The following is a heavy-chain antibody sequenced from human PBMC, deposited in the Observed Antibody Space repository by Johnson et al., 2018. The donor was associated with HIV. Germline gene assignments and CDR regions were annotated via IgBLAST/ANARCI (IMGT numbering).Heavy chain of an antibody. J-gene: IGHJ3*02. CDR1: GFTFSTYA. V-gene: IGHV3-30*04. D-gene: IGHD1-26*01. CDR3: AREGVSGSYYDAFDI. Sequence: QMQLVESGGGVVQPGRSLRLSCAASGFTFSTYAMHWVRQAPGKGLEWVAVISSDESNKYYADSVKGRFTISRDNSNNTLFLQMDSLRADDTAVYYCAREGVSGSYYDAFDIWGQGTMVTVTS. CDR2: ISSDESNK.